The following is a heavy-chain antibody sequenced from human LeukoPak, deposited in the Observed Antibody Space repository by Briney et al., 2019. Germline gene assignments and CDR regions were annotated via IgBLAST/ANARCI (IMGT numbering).Heavy chain of an antibody. Sequence: GGSLRLSCAASGFTFSSYAMSWVRQAPGKGLEWVAYMKKTGSETYYVDSVKGRFTITRDNTRNSLFLQMYSLRAEDTAVYFCAREDGYCSGGNCYSYFDSWGQGTLVTVSS. CDR2: MKKTGSET. D-gene: IGHD2-15*01. CDR1: GFTFSSYA. V-gene: IGHV3-7*01. J-gene: IGHJ4*02. CDR3: AREDGYCSGGNCYSYFDS.